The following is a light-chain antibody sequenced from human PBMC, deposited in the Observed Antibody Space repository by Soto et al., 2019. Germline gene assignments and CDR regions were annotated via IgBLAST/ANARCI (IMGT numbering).Light chain of an antibody. J-gene: IGLJ1*01. CDR2: GNS. V-gene: IGLV1-40*01. CDR1: SSNIGAGYD. Sequence: QSVLTQPPSVSGAPGQRVTISCTGSSSNIGAGYDVHWYQQLPGTAPKLLIYGNSNRPSGVPDRFSGSKSGTSASLAITGLQAEDEADYYCQSYDSSLRGSVFGTGTKPPS. CDR3: QSYDSSLRGSV.